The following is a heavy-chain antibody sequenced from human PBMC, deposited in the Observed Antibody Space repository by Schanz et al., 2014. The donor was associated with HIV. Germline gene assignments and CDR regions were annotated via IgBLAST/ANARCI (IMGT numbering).Heavy chain of an antibody. J-gene: IGHJ6*02. CDR1: GGTFSRYA. Sequence: QVQLVQSGAEVEKPGSSVKVSCNASGGTFSRYAISWVRQAPGQGLDWVGEINPIFGTPHYAQKFQDRVTITADESTTTAYMELSSLRSEDTAVYYCARSPSYGMDVWGQGTTVTVSS. CDR2: INPIFGTP. V-gene: IGHV1-69*01. CDR3: ARSPSYGMDV.